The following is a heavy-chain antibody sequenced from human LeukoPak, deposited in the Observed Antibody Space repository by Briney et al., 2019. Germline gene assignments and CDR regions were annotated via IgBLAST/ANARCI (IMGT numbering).Heavy chain of an antibody. CDR3: ARREGYWTAMPEV. D-gene: IGHD1-1*01. CDR1: GGTISSSSYY. V-gene: IGHV4-39*01. CDR2: IYYSGRS. Sequence: PSETLSLSCTASGGTISSSSYYWGWMRPPPGKGREWIGSIYYSGRSYYDPSLNSFVTISVDTSKNQFSLKLSSVTAADTAVYYCARREGYWTAMPEVWGQGTLVTVSS. J-gene: IGHJ4*02.